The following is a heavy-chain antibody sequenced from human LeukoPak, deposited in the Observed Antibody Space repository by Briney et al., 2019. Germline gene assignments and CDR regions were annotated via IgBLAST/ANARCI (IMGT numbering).Heavy chain of an antibody. CDR2: IYHSGNT. J-gene: IGHJ5*02. CDR3: ARGYSSSWYWFDP. Sequence: SETLSLTCTVSGGSIRTYIWSWIRPPPGKGLEWIGYIYHSGNTNYNPSLKSRVTISLDTSKNQFSLRLNSVTAADTAVYYCARGYSSSWYWFDPWGQGTLVTVSP. CDR1: GGSIRTYI. D-gene: IGHD6-13*01. V-gene: IGHV4-59*01.